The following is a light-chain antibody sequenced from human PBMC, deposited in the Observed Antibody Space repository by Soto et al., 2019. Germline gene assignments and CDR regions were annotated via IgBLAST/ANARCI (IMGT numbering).Light chain of an antibody. V-gene: IGKV1-9*01. CDR1: QGISSY. CDR2: AAS. CDR3: QPLNNDSYPIT. Sequence: IQLTQSPSSLSASIGDRVTITCRASQGISSYLAWYQQKPGKAPKLLIYAASTLQSGVPSRFSGSGSGTDFTLTITSLQHEDFATSYYQPLNNDSYPITFGQGTRLEIK. J-gene: IGKJ5*01.